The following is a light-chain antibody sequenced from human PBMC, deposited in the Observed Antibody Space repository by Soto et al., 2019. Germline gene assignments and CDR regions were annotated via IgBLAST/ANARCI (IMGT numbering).Light chain of an antibody. CDR3: QSYDSSLSASV. CDR2: DNT. Sequence: QSVLTQPPSVSGTPGQRVTISCTGSSSNIGAAYDVHWYQHLPGTAPRLLIYDNTNRPSGVPDRFSGSKSGASASLAITGLQAEDEADYYCQSYDSSLSASVFGGGTKLTVL. J-gene: IGLJ2*01. V-gene: IGLV1-40*01. CDR1: SSNIGAAYD.